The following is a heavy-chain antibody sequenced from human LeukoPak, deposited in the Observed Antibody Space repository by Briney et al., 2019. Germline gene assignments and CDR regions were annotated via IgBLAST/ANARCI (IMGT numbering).Heavy chain of an antibody. J-gene: IGHJ4*02. V-gene: IGHV4-59*01. CDR1: GGSISSYY. CDR2: IYYSGST. Sequence: SETLSLTCTVSGGSISSYYWSWIRQPPGKGLEWIGYIYYSGSTNYNPSLKSRVTISVDTSKNQFSLKLSSVTAADTAVYYCARRHGGRTSPWYWGQGTLVTVSS. D-gene: IGHD2-2*01. CDR3: ARRHGGRTSPWY.